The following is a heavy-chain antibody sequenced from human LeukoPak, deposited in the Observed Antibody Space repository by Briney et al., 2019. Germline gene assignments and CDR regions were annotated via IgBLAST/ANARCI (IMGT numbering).Heavy chain of an antibody. V-gene: IGHV3-23*01. D-gene: IGHD6-13*01. J-gene: IGHJ4*02. CDR3: AKVKSSWSPNDY. CDR2: ISGSGAST. CDR1: GFTFSSSA. Sequence: GGSLRLSCAASGFTFSSSAMSWVRQAPGKGLEWVSSISGSGASTYYADSVKGRFTISRDNSKNTLYLQMNSLRAEDTAVYYCAKVKSSWSPNDYWGQGTLVTVSS.